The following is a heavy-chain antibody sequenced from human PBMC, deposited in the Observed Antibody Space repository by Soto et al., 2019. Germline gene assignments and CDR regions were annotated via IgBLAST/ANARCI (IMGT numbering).Heavy chain of an antibody. CDR3: ARRLYYDSSGFEGGGMDV. D-gene: IGHD3-22*01. V-gene: IGHV4-30-2*03. CDR1: GGSISSGGYS. J-gene: IGHJ6*02. CDR2: IYHSGST. Sequence: SETLSLTCTVSGGSISSGGYSWSWIRQPPGKGLEWIGYIYHSGSTYYNPSLKSRVTISVDTSKNQFSLKLSSVTAADTAVYYCARRLYYDSSGFEGGGMDVWGQGTTVTVSS.